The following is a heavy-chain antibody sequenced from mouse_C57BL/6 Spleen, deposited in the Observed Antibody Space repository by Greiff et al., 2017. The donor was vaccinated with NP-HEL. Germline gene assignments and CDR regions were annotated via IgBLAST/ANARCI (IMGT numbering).Heavy chain of an antibody. CDR1: GFSLTSYG. D-gene: IGHD2-5*01. CDR2: IWRGGST. Sequence: QVQLQQSGPGLVQPSQSLSITCTGSGFSLTSYGVHWVRQSPGKGLEWLGVIWRGGSTDYNAAFMSRLSITKDNSKSQVFFKMNSLQADDTAIYYCAKTTYYSNYGYFDVWGTGTTVTVSS. J-gene: IGHJ1*03. CDR3: AKTTYYSNYGYFDV. V-gene: IGHV2-5*01.